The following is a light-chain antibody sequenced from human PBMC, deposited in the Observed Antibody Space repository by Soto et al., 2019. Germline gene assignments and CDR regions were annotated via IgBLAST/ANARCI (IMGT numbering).Light chain of an antibody. CDR3: KSYAGSNTYV. Sequence: ALAQPPSASGSPGQSVTISCTGTKNDIGVYDFVSWYQHHPGKAPRLIIYEVVQRPSGVPDRFSGSKSGNTASLTVSGLQAADEADYFCKSYAGSNTYVFGSGTKSPS. J-gene: IGLJ1*01. V-gene: IGLV2-8*01. CDR1: KNDIGVYDF. CDR2: EVV.